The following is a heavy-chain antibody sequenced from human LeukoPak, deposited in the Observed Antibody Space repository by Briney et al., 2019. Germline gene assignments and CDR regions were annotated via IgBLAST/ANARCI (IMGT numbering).Heavy chain of an antibody. D-gene: IGHD4-11*01. J-gene: IGHJ3*02. CDR2: INHSGST. CDR3: ARDNNYSTYAFDI. CDR1: GGSFSGYY. V-gene: IGHV4-34*01. Sequence: SETLSLTCAVYGGSFSGYYWSWIRQPPGKGLEWIGEINHSGSTNYNSSLKSRVTISVDTSKNQFSLQLSSVTAADTAVYYCARDNNYSTYAFDIWGQGTMVTVSS.